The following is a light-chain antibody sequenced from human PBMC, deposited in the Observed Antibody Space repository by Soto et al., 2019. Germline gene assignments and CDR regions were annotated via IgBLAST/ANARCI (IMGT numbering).Light chain of an antibody. V-gene: IGKV3-20*01. CDR2: AAS. CDR3: QQYGSSPYT. J-gene: IGKJ2*01. CDR1: QSVSSSY. Sequence: IVLTQSPGTLSLSPGERATLSCRASQSVSSSYLAWYQQKPGQAPRLLIYAASSRATGIPDRCSASGSGTDFPLTISRLEPEDFAVYYCQQYGSSPYTFGQGTKLEIK.